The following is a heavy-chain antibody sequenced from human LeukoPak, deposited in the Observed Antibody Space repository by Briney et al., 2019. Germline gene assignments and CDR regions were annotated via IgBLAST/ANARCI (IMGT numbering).Heavy chain of an antibody. D-gene: IGHD3-16*01. Sequence: ASVKVSCKASGYRFTGCYMHWVRQAPGQGLEWMGWSNPNSGGTNYAQKFQGRVTMTRDPSISTAYMELSRLRSDDTAVYYCARSTGTTFGFSDYWGQGTLVTVSS. V-gene: IGHV1-2*02. CDR1: GYRFTGCY. J-gene: IGHJ4*02. CDR2: SNPNSGGT. CDR3: ARSTGTTFGFSDY.